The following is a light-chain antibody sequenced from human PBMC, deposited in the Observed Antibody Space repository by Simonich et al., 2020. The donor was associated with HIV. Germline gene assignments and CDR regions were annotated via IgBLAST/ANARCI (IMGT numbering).Light chain of an antibody. J-gene: IGLJ3*02. Sequence: QSAPTQPPSASGSPGQSVTISCTGTSSDVGAYNYVSWYQQHPGNAPKLMIYEVSKRPSGVPDRFSGSKSGNTASLTVSGLQAEDEADYYCSSYAGSNNLVFGGGTKLTVL. CDR2: EVS. CDR3: SSYAGSNNLV. V-gene: IGLV2-8*01. CDR1: SSDVGAYNY.